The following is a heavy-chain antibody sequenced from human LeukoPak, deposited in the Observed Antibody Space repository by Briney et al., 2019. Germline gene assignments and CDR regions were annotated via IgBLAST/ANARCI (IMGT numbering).Heavy chain of an antibody. CDR1: GFTVSSTY. J-gene: IGHJ4*02. Sequence: GGSLRLSCAASGFTVSSTYMSWVRQAPGKGLEWVSVIYSGGTTYYADSVKGRFTISRDDSKNTLYLQMNSLRTEDTAVYYCARDLYDYGSYWGQGTLVTVSS. CDR3: ARDLYDYGSY. CDR2: IYSGGTT. V-gene: IGHV3-66*01. D-gene: IGHD4/OR15-4a*01.